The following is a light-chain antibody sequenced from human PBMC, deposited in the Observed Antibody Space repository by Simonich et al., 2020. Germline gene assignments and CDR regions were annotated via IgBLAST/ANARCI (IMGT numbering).Light chain of an antibody. CDR2: GAS. CDR3: QQYNNWPRT. V-gene: IGKV3-15*01. Sequence: EIVRTQAPATLSVSPGERATLYSRASQSVSSNLAWYQHKPGQAPRLLIYGASTRATGIPARFSGSWSGTEFTLTISSMQSEDFAVYYCQQYNNWPRTFGQGTKVEIK. J-gene: IGKJ1*01. CDR1: QSVSSN.